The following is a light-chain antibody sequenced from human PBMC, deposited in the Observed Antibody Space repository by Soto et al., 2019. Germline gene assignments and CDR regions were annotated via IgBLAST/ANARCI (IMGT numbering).Light chain of an antibody. J-gene: IGKJ4*01. CDR1: QSVSSSY. V-gene: IGKV3D-20*02. Sequence: IVLTQSPGTLSLSPGERATLSCRASQSVSSSYLAWYQQKPGQAPRLLIYDASNRATGIPARFSGSGSATDFTLTISGLEPEDFAVYYCQQRYNWPLTFGGGTKVDI. CDR2: DAS. CDR3: QQRYNWPLT.